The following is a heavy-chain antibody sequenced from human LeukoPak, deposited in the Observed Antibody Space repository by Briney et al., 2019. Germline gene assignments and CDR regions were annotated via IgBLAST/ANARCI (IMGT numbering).Heavy chain of an antibody. V-gene: IGHV1-46*01. Sequence: ASVKVSCKASGYTFTSYYMHWVRQAPGQGLEWMGIINPSGGSTSYAQKFQGRVTMTRDTSTSTVYMELSSLGSEDTAVYYCARARITIFGVVIIPHFDYWGQGTLVTVSS. J-gene: IGHJ4*02. D-gene: IGHD3-3*01. CDR3: ARARITIFGVVIIPHFDY. CDR1: GYTFTSYY. CDR2: INPSGGST.